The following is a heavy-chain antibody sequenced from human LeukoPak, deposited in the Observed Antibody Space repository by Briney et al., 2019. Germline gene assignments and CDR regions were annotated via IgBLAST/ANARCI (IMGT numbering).Heavy chain of an antibody. CDR3: VPRSRGMDV. Sequence: GGSLRLSCSASGFTFSSYAMHWVRQAPGKGLEWVSVIYSGGSTYYADSVKGRFIISRDNSKNTLYLQMNSLRAEDTAVYYCVPRSRGMDVWGQGTTVIVSS. J-gene: IGHJ6*02. CDR2: IYSGGST. CDR1: GFTFSSYA. D-gene: IGHD3-10*01. V-gene: IGHV3-53*01.